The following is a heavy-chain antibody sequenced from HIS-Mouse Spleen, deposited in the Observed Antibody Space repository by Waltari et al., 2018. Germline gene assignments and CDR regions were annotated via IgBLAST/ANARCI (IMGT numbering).Heavy chain of an antibody. V-gene: IGHV1-2*02. CDR1: GYTFTGYY. Sequence: QVQLVQSGAEVKKPGASVKVSCKASGYTFTGYYMHWVRQAPGQGLEWMGWINPNSGGTNYAQKFQGRVTMTRDTSISTAYMELSRLRSDDTAVYYCARPGIAAAGWYYFDYWGQGTLVTVSS. CDR3: ARPGIAAAGWYYFDY. D-gene: IGHD6-13*01. J-gene: IGHJ4*02. CDR2: INPNSGGT.